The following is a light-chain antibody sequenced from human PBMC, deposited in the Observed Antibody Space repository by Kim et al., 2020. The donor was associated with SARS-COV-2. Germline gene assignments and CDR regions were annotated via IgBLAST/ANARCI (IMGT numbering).Light chain of an antibody. V-gene: IGKV3-11*01. CDR3: QQHATWPPALT. CDR1: QSINID. CDR2: DAS. Sequence: PVDRATPACRASQSINIDVAWYQQKPGRAPRLLIYDASKRVSGVPARFSGSGSGIDFALTINGLEPEDFAVYYCQQHATWPPALTFGGGTKVDIK. J-gene: IGKJ4*01.